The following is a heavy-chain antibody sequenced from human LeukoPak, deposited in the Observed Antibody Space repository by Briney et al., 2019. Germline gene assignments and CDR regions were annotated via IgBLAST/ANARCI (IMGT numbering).Heavy chain of an antibody. J-gene: IGHJ4*02. Sequence: GGSMRLSCAASGFTFSSYAMHWVRQPPGKVREWVAVISYDGSNKYYADSVKGPFTISTDHSKNPIYPQMNSLRAEDTAVYYCARALLKYVDIVAKDYWGQGTLVTVSS. D-gene: IGHD5-12*01. CDR1: GFTFSSYA. CDR2: ISYDGSNK. V-gene: IGHV3-30*04. CDR3: ARALLKYVDIVAKDY.